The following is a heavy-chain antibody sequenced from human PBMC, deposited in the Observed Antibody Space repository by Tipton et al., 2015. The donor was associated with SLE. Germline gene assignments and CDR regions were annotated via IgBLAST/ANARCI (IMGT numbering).Heavy chain of an antibody. V-gene: IGHV4-31*03. CDR2: SHYSGNT. Sequence: TLSLTCSVSGGSISSGGYYWSWIRQHPGKGLEWIGYSHYSGNTYYNTSLKSRVTISVDTSKNQFSLKLSSVTAADTAVYYCATDITATYRFDYWGQGTPVTVSS. J-gene: IGHJ4*02. D-gene: IGHD1/OR15-1a*01. CDR1: GGSISSGGYY. CDR3: ATDITATYRFDY.